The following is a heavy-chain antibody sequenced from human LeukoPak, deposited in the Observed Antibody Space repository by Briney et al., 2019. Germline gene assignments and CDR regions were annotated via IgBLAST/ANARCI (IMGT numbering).Heavy chain of an antibody. CDR2: ISAYNGNT. J-gene: IGHJ4*02. CDR3: ARDPQYSGYDPGFDY. V-gene: IGHV1-18*01. D-gene: IGHD5-12*01. CDR1: GYTFTSYG. Sequence: APVKVSCKASGYTFTSYGISWVRQAPGQGLEWMGWISAYNGNTNYAQKLQGRVTMTTDTSTSTAYMELRSLRSDDTAVYYCARDPQYSGYDPGFDYWGQGTLVTVSS.